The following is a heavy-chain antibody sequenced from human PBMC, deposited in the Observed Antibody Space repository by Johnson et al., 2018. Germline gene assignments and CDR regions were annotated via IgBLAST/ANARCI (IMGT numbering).Heavy chain of an antibody. D-gene: IGHD3-22*01. V-gene: IGHV3-21*01. J-gene: IGHJ1*01. CDR1: GFTFSSYS. CDR3: ARDNLYDYDRSAYYFGGYFQH. Sequence: EVQLVESGGGLVKPGGSLRLSCAASGFTFSSYSMNWVRQAPGKGLEWVSSISSSSRYIYYADSVKGRFTISRDNAKNSLYLQMNSLRAEDTAVYYCARDNLYDYDRSAYYFGGYFQHWGQGTLVTVAS. CDR2: ISSSSRYI.